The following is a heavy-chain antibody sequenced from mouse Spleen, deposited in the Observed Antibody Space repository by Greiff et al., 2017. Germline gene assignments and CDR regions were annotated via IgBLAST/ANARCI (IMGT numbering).Heavy chain of an antibody. CDR3: ARDNLSSYGYFDV. V-gene: IGHV1-80*01. CDR2: IYPGDGDT. D-gene: IGHD1-1*01. Sequence: QVQLQQSGAELVKPGASVKISCKASGYAFSSYWMNWVKQRPGKGLEWIGQIYPGDGDTNYNGKFKGKATLTADKSSSTAYMQLSSLTSEDSAVYFCARDNLSSYGYFDVWGAGTTVTVSS. J-gene: IGHJ1*01. CDR1: GYAFSSYW.